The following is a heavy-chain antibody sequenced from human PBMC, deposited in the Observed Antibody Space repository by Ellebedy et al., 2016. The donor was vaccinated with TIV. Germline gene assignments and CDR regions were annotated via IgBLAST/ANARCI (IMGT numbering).Heavy chain of an antibody. J-gene: IGHJ6*02. CDR2: IYYSGST. CDR3: ASLPVESWGVSYYYYGMDV. D-gene: IGHD3-10*01. CDR1: GGSISSYY. Sequence: SETLSLTXTVSGGSISSYYWSWIRQPPGKGLEWIGYIYYSGSTNYNPSLKSRVTISVDTSKNQFSLKLSSVTAADTAVYYCASLPVESWGVSYYYYGMDVWGQGTTVTVSS. V-gene: IGHV4-59*13.